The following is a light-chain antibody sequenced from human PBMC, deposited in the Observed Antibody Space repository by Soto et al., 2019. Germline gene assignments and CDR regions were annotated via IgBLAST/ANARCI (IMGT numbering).Light chain of an antibody. CDR2: GAS. V-gene: IGKV3-20*01. CDR3: QQYDSSPLT. J-gene: IGKJ4*01. CDR1: QSVSSNY. Sequence: EIVLTQSPGTLSLSPGERATLSCRASQSVSSNYLAWYQQKPGQAPRLLIYGASSRATGFPDRFSGSGSGTDFTLTISRLEPEDCAVYYCQQYDSSPLTFGGGTKVEIK.